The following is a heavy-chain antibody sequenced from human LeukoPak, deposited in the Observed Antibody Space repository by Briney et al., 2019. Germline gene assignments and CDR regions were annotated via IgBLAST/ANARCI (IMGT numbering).Heavy chain of an antibody. CDR3: ARPTDIVVVFDAFDI. CDR1: GESMSGFY. V-gene: IGHV4-59*12. CDR2: MHYTGST. D-gene: IGHD2-2*01. J-gene: IGHJ3*02. Sequence: TSETLSLTCTVSGESMSGFYWNWIRQSPGKGLEWIGYMHYTGSTNYNPSLKSRVTISIDTSKNQFSLKLSSVTAADTAVYYCARPTDIVVVFDAFDIWGQGTMVTVSS.